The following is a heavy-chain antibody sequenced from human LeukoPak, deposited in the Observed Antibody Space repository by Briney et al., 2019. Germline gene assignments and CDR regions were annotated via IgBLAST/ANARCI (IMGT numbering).Heavy chain of an antibody. CDR1: GFTFSSYA. Sequence: GGSLRLSCAASGFTFSSYAMSSARQAPGKGLEWVSAISGSGGSTYYADSVKGRFTISRDNSKNTLYLQVNSLRAEDTAVYYCASKQSRYYYDSSGYRPDYGGQGTLVTVSS. CDR3: ASKQSRYYYDSSGYRPDY. D-gene: IGHD3-22*01. J-gene: IGHJ4*02. V-gene: IGHV3-23*01. CDR2: ISGSGGST.